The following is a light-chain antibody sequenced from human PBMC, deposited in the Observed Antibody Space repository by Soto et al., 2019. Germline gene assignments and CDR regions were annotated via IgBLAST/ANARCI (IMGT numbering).Light chain of an antibody. J-gene: IGKJ5*01. CDR2: DAS. V-gene: IGKV3-11*01. Sequence: EIVMTQSPVTLSVSPGERVTLSCRASQSVTSYLAWYQQRPGQAPRLLIYDASRRATGIPARFSGSGSGADFTLTISTLEPEDFAVYYCQQRSSWPITFGQGTRLEIK. CDR3: QQRSSWPIT. CDR1: QSVTSY.